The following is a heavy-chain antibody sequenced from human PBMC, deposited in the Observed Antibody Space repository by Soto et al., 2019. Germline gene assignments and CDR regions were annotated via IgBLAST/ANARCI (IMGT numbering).Heavy chain of an antibody. V-gene: IGHV3-33*01. Sequence: QVQLVASGGGVVQPGRSLRLSCAASEFTFSNYGMHWVRQAPGKGLEWVAVILNDGSNRYHADSVKDRFTISRDNSKNTLYLKMNSLRAEDTAVYYCARDDEYSGNGMDVWGQGTTVTVS. J-gene: IGHJ6*02. CDR3: ARDDEYSGNGMDV. CDR1: EFTFSNYG. D-gene: IGHD3-10*01. CDR2: ILNDGSNR.